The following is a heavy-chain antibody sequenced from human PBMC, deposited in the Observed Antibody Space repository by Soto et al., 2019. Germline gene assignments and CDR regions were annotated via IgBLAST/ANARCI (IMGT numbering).Heavy chain of an antibody. CDR2: INAGNGNT. D-gene: IGHD4-17*01. J-gene: IGHJ4*02. V-gene: IGHV1-3*01. Sequence: QVQLVQSGAEVKKPGASVKVSCKASGYTFTSYAMHWVRQAPGQRLEWMGWINAGNGNTKYSQKFQGRVTITRDTSASTAYMELSSLRSEDTAVYYCARVATLNTRWFDYWGQGTLVTVSS. CDR1: GYTFTSYA. CDR3: ARVATLNTRWFDY.